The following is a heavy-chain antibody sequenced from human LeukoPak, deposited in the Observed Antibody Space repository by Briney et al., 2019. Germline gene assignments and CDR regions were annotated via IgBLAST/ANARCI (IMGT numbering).Heavy chain of an antibody. CDR1: GGTISNYY. CDR3: ARLRGVSSFNWFDP. V-gene: IGHV4-59*08. D-gene: IGHD6-13*01. J-gene: IGHJ5*02. Sequence: SETLSLTCTVSGGTISNYYWSWIRQPPGKGLEWIGYIYYSGSTNYNPSLKSRVTISVDTSKNQFSLKLSSVTAAGTAVYVCARLRGVSSFNWFDPWGQGTLVTVSS. CDR2: IYYSGST.